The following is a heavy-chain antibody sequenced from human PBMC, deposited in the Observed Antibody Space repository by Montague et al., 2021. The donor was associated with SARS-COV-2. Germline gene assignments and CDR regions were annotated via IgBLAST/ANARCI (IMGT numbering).Heavy chain of an antibody. J-gene: IGHJ5*02. D-gene: IGHD4-17*01. V-gene: IGHV4-39*07. CDR1: GGSISSSIWY. Sequence: SETLSLTCTVSGGSISSSIWYWGWIRQPPGKGLEWIGSIYYSGSTYYXPSLKSRVTISVDTSKNQFSLKLSSVTAADTAVYYCARDGGAVTTFLGVGYVRGGLKWVDPWGQGTLVTVSS. CDR3: ARDGGAVTTFLGVGYVRGGLKWVDP. CDR2: IYYSGST.